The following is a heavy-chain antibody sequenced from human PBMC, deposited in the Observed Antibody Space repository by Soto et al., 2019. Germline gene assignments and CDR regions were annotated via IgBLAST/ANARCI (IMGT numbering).Heavy chain of an antibody. CDR3: ARDQNVILSGYYNYYGMDV. CDR1: GYTFTSYG. V-gene: IGHV1-18*04. Sequence: QVPLVQSGAEVKKPGASVKVSCKASGYTFTSYGINWVRQAPGQGLEGMGWISAYNGNTNYAQKLQGRVTTTTDTSAGPAYMERRGLRTDDTAVYYCARDQNVILSGYYNYYGMDVWGQGTTVTVSS. CDR2: ISAYNGNT. J-gene: IGHJ6*02. D-gene: IGHD3-9*01.